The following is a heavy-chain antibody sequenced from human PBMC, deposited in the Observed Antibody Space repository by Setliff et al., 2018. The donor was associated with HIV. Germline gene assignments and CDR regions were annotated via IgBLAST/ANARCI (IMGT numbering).Heavy chain of an antibody. Sequence: GGSLRLSCAASGFTFSTYAMHWVRQAPGKGLEWVTFINYDGSIKYYTDSVKGRFTISRDNSKNTLYLRMNSLRAEDTAVYYCARDNGRYFDRGWFDPWGQGALVTVSS. V-gene: IGHV3-30*02. D-gene: IGHD3-9*01. J-gene: IGHJ5*02. CDR1: GFTFSTYA. CDR2: INYDGSIK. CDR3: ARDNGRYFDRGWFDP.